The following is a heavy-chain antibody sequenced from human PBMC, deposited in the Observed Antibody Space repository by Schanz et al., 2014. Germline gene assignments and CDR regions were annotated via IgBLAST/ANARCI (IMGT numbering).Heavy chain of an antibody. CDR2: IHHSGST. V-gene: IGHV4-34*01. Sequence: QVQLQQWGAGLLKPSETLSLTCAVYGGSFSGYYWTWIRQPPGKGLEWIGEIHHSGSTNYNPSLKSRVTISMDTSKNHFSRKLSSVTAADTAVYYCARGEGRKRKLADWGHGTLVTVSS. CDR1: GGSFSGYY. D-gene: IGHD1-26*01. CDR3: ARGEGRKRKLAD. J-gene: IGHJ4*01.